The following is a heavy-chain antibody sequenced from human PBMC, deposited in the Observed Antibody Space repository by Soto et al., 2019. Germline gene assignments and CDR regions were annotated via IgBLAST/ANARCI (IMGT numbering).Heavy chain of an antibody. V-gene: IGHV4-39*01. D-gene: IGHD2-2*01. CDR1: GGSISSSSYY. Sequence: SETLSLTCTVSGGSISSSSYYWGWIRQPPGKGLEWIGSIYYSGSTYYNPSLKSRVTISVDTSKNQFSLKLSSVTAADAAVYYCARCSGGVVVPAANFDYWGQGTLVTVSS. CDR2: IYYSGST. CDR3: ARCSGGVVVPAANFDY. J-gene: IGHJ4*02.